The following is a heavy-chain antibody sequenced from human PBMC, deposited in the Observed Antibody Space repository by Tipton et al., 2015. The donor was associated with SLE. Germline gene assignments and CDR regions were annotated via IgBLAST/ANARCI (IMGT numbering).Heavy chain of an antibody. CDR3: ARNRYRGPGDY. CDR2: IYYSGST. CDR1: GGSISSYY. Sequence: TLSLTCTVSGGSISSYYWSWIRQPPGKGLEWIGYIYYSGSTNYNPSLKSRVTISVDTSKNQFSLKLSSVTAADTAVYYCARNRYRGPGDYWGQGTLVTVSS. D-gene: IGHD1-1*01. J-gene: IGHJ4*02. V-gene: IGHV4-59*12.